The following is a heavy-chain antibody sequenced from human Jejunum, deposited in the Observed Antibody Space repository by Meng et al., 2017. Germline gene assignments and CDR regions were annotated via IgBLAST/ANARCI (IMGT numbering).Heavy chain of an antibody. CDR1: GGSLRTGAYY. J-gene: IGHJ5*02. Sequence: QVQLQESRPGLVKPSQTLSLTCTVSGGSLRTGAYYWSWIRQHPGKGLEWIGYIYYTGSTFYNPSLKSRVSISLETSKNQFSLKVTSVTAADTAFYYCARLGITETIGGFDPWGQGILVTVS. CDR3: ARLGITETIGGFDP. D-gene: IGHD1-7*01. CDR2: IYYTGST. V-gene: IGHV4-31*03.